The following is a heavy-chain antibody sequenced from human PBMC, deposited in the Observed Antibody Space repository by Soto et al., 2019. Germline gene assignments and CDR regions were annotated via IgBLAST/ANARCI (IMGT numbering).Heavy chain of an antibody. CDR1: GFTFSDYY. CDR3: ARDLGYYDSSGYFDY. V-gene: IGHV3-11*01. CDR2: ISSSDNII. D-gene: IGHD3-22*01. J-gene: IGHJ4*02. Sequence: GGSLRLSCAASGFTFSDYYMSCIRQAPGKGLEWVAYISSSDNIIYYADSVKGRFTISRDNAKNSLYLQMNSLRAEDTAVYYCARDLGYYDSSGYFDYWGQGTLVTVSS.